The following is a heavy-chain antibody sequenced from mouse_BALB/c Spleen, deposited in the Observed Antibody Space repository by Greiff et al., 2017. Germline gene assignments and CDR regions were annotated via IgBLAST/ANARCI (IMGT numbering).Heavy chain of an antibody. CDR2: ISSGGGST. CDR1: GFAFSSYD. V-gene: IGHV5-12-1*01. J-gene: IGHJ3*01. D-gene: IGHD1-1*01. CDR3: ARHDGSSGFAY. Sequence: EVQLVESGGGLVKPGGSLKLSCAASGFAFSSYDMSWVRQTPEKRLEWVAYISSGGGSTYYPDTVKGRFTISRDNAKNTLYLQMSSLKSEDTAMYYCARHDGSSGFAYWGQGTLVTVSA.